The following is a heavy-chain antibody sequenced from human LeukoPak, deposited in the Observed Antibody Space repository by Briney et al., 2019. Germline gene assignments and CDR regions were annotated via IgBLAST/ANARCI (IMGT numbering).Heavy chain of an antibody. CDR1: GFTFSSYS. J-gene: IGHJ4*02. CDR3: ASSYPDDILTGHY. Sequence: GGSLRLSCAASGFTFSSYSMNWVRQAPGKGLEWVSSISSSSSYIYYADSVKGRFTISRDNAKNSLYLQMNSLRAEDTAVYYCASSYPDDILTGHYWGQGTLVTVSS. V-gene: IGHV3-21*01. CDR2: ISSSSSYI. D-gene: IGHD3-9*01.